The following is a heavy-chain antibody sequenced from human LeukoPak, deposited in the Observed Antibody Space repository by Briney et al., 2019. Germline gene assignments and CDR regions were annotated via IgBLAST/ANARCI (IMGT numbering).Heavy chain of an antibody. CDR1: GFTFSSYA. CDR3: ARGPPSSYYYYYGMDV. V-gene: IGHV3-30*14. Sequence: GGSLRLSCAASGFTFSSYAMHWVRQAPGKGLEWVAVISYDGSNKYYADSVKGRFTISRDNSKNTLYLQMNSLRAEDTAVYYCARGPPSSYYYYYGMDVWGQGTTVTVSS. J-gene: IGHJ6*02. CDR2: ISYDGSNK.